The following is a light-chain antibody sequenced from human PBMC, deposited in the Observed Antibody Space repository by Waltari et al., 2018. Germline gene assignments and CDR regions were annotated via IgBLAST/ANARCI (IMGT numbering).Light chain of an antibody. V-gene: IGLV2-23*01. Sequence: QSALTQPASLSGSPGPSITIPCAGTKNALGTYNFVSWFQQFPGQAPKLIVSEATKRPSGVSYRFSGSKSGNTASLTISGLQAEDEADYYCCSYAGGSRVIFGGGTKLTVL. J-gene: IGLJ2*01. CDR1: KNALGTYNF. CDR2: EAT. CDR3: CSYAGGSRVI.